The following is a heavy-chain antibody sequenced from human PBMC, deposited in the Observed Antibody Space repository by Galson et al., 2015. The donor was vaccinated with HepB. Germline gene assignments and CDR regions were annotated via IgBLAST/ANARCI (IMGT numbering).Heavy chain of an antibody. CDR2: IWYDGSNK. D-gene: IGHD1-1*01. CDR1: GFTFSSYG. Sequence: SLRLSCAASGFTFSSYGMHWVRQAPGKGLEWVAVIWYDGSNKYYADSVKGRFTISRDNSKNTLYLQMNSLRAEDTAVFYCAREKTATGYFDYWGQGTLVTVSS. V-gene: IGHV3-33*01. J-gene: IGHJ4*02. CDR3: AREKTATGYFDY.